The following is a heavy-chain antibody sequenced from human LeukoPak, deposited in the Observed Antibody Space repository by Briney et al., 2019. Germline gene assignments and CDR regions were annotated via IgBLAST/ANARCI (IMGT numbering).Heavy chain of an antibody. D-gene: IGHD5-12*01. V-gene: IGHV4-59*01. CDR1: GGSISSYY. CDR2: ISYSGTT. Sequence: SESPSLTCTVSGGSISSYYWNWIRQPPGKGLEWIGYISYSGTTNYNPSLKSRVTISVDTSKKQFSLKLTSATAADTAVYYCARGDDYKTTLFDYWGQGTLVTVSS. CDR3: ARGDDYKTTLFDY. J-gene: IGHJ4*02.